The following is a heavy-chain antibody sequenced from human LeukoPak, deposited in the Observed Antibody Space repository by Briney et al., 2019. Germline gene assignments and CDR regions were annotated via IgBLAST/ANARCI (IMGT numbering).Heavy chain of an antibody. Sequence: SETLSLTCAVYGGSFSSYYWSWIRQPPGKGLEWIGEINHSGSTNYNPSLKSRVTISVDTSKNQFSLKLSSVTAADTAVYYCARGIQYYYGSGRVRGEYGWFDPWGQGTLVTVSS. J-gene: IGHJ5*02. V-gene: IGHV4-34*01. D-gene: IGHD3-10*01. CDR1: GGSFSSYY. CDR3: ARGIQYYYGSGRVRGEYGWFDP. CDR2: INHSGST.